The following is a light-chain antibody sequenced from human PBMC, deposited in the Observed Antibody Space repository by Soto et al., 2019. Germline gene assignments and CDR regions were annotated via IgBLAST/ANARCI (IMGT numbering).Light chain of an antibody. Sequence: EIVLTQSPGTLSLSPGERATLSCRASQSVDSTYLTWYQQKPGQAPRLLIYGASGRATGIPDRFSGSGSGTDFTLTISRLEPEDFAVYFCQQYDKSPPITFGQGTRLEIK. J-gene: IGKJ5*01. CDR1: QSVDSTY. V-gene: IGKV3-20*01. CDR2: GAS. CDR3: QQYDKSPPIT.